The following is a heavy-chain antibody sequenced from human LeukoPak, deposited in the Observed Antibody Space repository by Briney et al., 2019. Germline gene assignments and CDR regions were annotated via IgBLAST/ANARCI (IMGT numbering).Heavy chain of an antibody. CDR2: VYYSGTA. V-gene: IGHV4-59*12. CDR1: GGSINTYC. CDR3: ARDLLNEGNHLDY. J-gene: IGHJ4*02. D-gene: IGHD4-23*01. Sequence: PSETLSLTCTVSGGSINTYCWSWIRQPPGKGLEWIGYVYYSGTANYNPSLKSRVVISVDTSKNQFSLKLSSVTAADTAVYYCARDLLNEGNHLDYWGQGTLVTVSS.